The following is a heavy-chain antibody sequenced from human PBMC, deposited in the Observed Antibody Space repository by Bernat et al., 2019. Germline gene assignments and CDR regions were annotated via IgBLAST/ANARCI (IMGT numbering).Heavy chain of an antibody. Sequence: QVQLVESGGGVVQPGRSLRLSCAASGFTFSSYGIHWVRQAPGKGLEWVAVIWYDGSNKYYADSGKGRFTISRDNSKNTLYLQMNSLRAEDTAVYYCARDSSEYSSSKRAPLNYWGQGTLVTVSS. V-gene: IGHV3-33*01. CDR2: IWYDGSNK. J-gene: IGHJ4*02. CDR1: GFTFSSYG. CDR3: ARDSSEYSSSKRAPLNY. D-gene: IGHD6-6*01.